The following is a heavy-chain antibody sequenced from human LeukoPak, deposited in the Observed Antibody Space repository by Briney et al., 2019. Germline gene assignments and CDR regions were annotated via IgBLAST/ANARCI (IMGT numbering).Heavy chain of an antibody. CDR2: INHSGST. J-gene: IGHJ6*02. D-gene: IGHD2-2*01. CDR3: ARVGVVPAAIPIYYYYYGMDV. CDR1: GGSFSGYY. V-gene: IGHV4-34*01. Sequence: SETLSLTCAVYGGSFSGYYWSWIRQPPGKGLEWIGEINHSGSTNYNPSLKSRVTISVDTSKNQFSLKLSSVTAADTAVYYCARVGVVPAAIPIYYYYYGMDVWGQGTTVTVSS.